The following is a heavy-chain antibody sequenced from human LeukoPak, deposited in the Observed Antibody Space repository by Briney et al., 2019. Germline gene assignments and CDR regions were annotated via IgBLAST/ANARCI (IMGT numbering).Heavy chain of an antibody. CDR2: LYSGSHI. J-gene: IGHJ6*03. CDR1: GFSVSSNY. D-gene: IGHD3-3*01. V-gene: IGHV3-53*01. Sequence: PGGSLRLSCRVSGFSVSSNYMSWVRQAPGKGLEWVSSLYSGSHIFYADSVKGRFTISRDNSNNTLYLQMNGLRAEDTAVYYCAKDEAYYDFWSSGRYYYYMDVWGEGTTVTVS. CDR3: AKDEAYYDFWSSGRYYYYMDV.